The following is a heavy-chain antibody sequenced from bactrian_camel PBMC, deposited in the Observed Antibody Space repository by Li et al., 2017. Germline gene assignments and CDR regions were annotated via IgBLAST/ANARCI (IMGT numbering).Heavy chain of an antibody. D-gene: IGHD5*01. CDR2: LNTGDGTT. CDR1: GYTGANYI. CDR3: APDLQIRMRLRFSRGEYRY. Sequence: HVQLVESGGDAVQAGGSLRLSCAASGYTGANYIMAWFRQAPGKEREGVAVLNTGDGTTYYADSVEGRFTISRDRSENRLYLQMNNLNAEDTAMYYCAPDLQIRMRLRFSRGEYRYWGQGTQVTVS. J-gene: IGHJ4*01. V-gene: IGHV3S1*01.